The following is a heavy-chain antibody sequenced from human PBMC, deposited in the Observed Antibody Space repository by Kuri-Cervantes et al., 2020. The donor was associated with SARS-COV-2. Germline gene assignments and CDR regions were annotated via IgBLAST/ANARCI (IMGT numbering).Heavy chain of an antibody. CDR1: GFTFSSYS. Sequence: GESLKISCAASGFTFSSYSMNWVRQAPGKGLEWVSSISSSSSYIYYADSVKGRFTISRDNAKNSLYLQMNSLRAEDTAVYYCARDFGAQVNPYFQHWGQGTLVTVSS. D-gene: IGHD3-10*01. CDR2: ISSSSSYI. V-gene: IGHV3-21*01. J-gene: IGHJ1*01. CDR3: ARDFGAQVNPYFQH.